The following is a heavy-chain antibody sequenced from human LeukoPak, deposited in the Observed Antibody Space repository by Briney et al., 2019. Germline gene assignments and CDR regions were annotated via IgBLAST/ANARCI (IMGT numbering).Heavy chain of an antibody. V-gene: IGHV3-15*01. CDR1: GFTFSNAW. D-gene: IGHD5-24*01. J-gene: IGHJ4*02. CDR3: TTDLVEMATIGNY. Sequence: GSLRLSCAASGFTFSNAWMSWVRQAPGKGLEWVGRIKSKTDGGTTDYAAPVKGRFTISRDDSKNTLYLQMNSLKTEDTAVYYCTTDLVEMATIGNYWGQGTLVTVSS. CDR2: IKSKTDGGTT.